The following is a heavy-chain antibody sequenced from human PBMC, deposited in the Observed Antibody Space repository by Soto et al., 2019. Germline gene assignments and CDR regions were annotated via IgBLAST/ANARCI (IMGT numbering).Heavy chain of an antibody. CDR1: GFTFSSYG. D-gene: IGHD2-21*02. CDR2: IWYDGSNK. CDR3: ARDSEEPDCGGDCYPNYFDY. V-gene: IGHV3-33*01. Sequence: GGSLRLSCAASGFTFSSYGMHWVRQAPGKGLEWVAVIWYDGSNKYYADSVKGRFTISRDNSKNTLYLQMNSLRAEDTAVYYCARDSEEPDCGGDCYPNYFDYWGQGTLVTVSS. J-gene: IGHJ4*02.